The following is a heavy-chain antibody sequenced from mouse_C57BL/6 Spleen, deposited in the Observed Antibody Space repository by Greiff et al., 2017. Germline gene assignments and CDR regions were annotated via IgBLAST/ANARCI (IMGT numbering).Heavy chain of an antibody. Sequence: QVQLQQSGPELVKPGASVKISCKASGYAFSSSWMNWVKQRPGKGLEWIGRIYPGDGDTNYNGKFKGKITLTTDNSSSTAYMQLSSLTSEDSAVYFCARDTGLYAMDYWGQGTSGTVAS. V-gene: IGHV1-82*01. CDR1: GYAFSSSW. CDR2: IYPGDGDT. J-gene: IGHJ4*01. CDR3: ARDTGLYAMDY. D-gene: IGHD4-1*01.